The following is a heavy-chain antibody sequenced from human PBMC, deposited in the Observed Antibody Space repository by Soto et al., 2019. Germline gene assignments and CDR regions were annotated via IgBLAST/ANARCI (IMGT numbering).Heavy chain of an antibody. V-gene: IGHV1-2*02. Sequence: ASVKVSCKASGYTFTGYYMHWVRQAPGQGREWMGWINPNSGGTNYAQKFQGRVTMTRDTSISTAYMELSRLRSDDTAVYYCARREWELLGGYYYYGMDVWGQGXTVTVSS. CDR3: ARREWELLGGYYYYGMDV. D-gene: IGHD1-26*01. J-gene: IGHJ6*02. CDR1: GYTFTGYY. CDR2: INPNSGGT.